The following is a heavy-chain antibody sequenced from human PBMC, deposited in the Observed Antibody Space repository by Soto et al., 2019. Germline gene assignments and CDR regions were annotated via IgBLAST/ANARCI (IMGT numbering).Heavy chain of an antibody. V-gene: IGHV3-30-3*01. CDR3: SRLRSPWSRSYFDN. CDR2: ISYDGSNK. Sequence: QVQLVESGGGVVQPGRSLRLSCAASGFTFTSYSMHWVRQAPGKGLEWVALISYDGSNKDYADSVKGRFTISRDNSKNTLYLQMNSLRPEDTALYYCSRLRSPWSRSYFDNWGQGTLLTVSS. D-gene: IGHD3-3*01. J-gene: IGHJ4*02. CDR1: GFTFTSYS.